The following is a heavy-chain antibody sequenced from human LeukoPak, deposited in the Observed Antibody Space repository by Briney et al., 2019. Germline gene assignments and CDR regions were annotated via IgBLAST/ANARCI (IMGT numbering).Heavy chain of an antibody. J-gene: IGHJ4*02. D-gene: IGHD2-2*01. Sequence: GGSLRLSCAASGFTFSSYAMHWVRQAPGKGLEWVAVISYDGSNKYYADSVKGRFTISRDNAKNSLFLQMNSLRAEDTAIYYCARETDSTLFDYWGQGTLVTVSS. V-gene: IGHV3-30*04. CDR3: ARETDSTLFDY. CDR1: GFTFSSYA. CDR2: ISYDGSNK.